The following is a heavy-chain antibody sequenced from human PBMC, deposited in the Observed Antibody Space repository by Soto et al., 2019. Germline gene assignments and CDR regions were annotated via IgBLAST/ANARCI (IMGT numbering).Heavy chain of an antibody. CDR2: INPMCIEL. D-gene: IGHD6-19*01. V-gene: IGHV1-69*01. J-gene: IGHJ6*02. Sequence: QMRLVQSGAGVKKPGSSVKVSCKASGYTFSNFAFSWVRRAPGQGLEWMGGINPMCIELDYAQKLRDRITIVADESTSTVYLELRSLRSDDTGVYFCSRDPHSNGWGSHAFYGMDVWGQGTAVTVTS. CDR3: SRDPHSNGWGSHAFYGMDV. CDR1: GYTFSNFA.